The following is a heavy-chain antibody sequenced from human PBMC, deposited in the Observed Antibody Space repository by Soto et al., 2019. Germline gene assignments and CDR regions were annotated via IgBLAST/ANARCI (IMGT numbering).Heavy chain of an antibody. D-gene: IGHD4-17*01. J-gene: IGHJ5*02. CDR2: IYYSGST. CDR1: GGSISSGGYY. CDR3: ARGPYGDYVWFDP. Sequence: PSETLSLTCTVSGGSISSGGYYWSWIRQHPGKGLEWIGYIYYSGSTYYNPSLKSRVTISVDTSKNQFSLKLSSVTAADTAVYYCARGPYGDYVWFDPWGQGTLVTVSS. V-gene: IGHV4-31*03.